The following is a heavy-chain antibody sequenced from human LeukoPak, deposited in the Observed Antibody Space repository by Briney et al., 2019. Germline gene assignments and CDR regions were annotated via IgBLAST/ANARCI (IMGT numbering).Heavy chain of an antibody. Sequence: GGSLRLSCAASGFRFSNSWMYWVRQGPGKGPVWVSRMKTDGTRIEYADSVKGRFTISRDNAKNTLFLQMSSLRVEDTTVYYCARGADHGGSYYPDWGQGTRVTVSS. V-gene: IGHV3-74*01. J-gene: IGHJ4*02. CDR3: ARGADHGGSYYPD. CDR2: MKTDGTRI. CDR1: GFRFSNSW. D-gene: IGHD3-10*01.